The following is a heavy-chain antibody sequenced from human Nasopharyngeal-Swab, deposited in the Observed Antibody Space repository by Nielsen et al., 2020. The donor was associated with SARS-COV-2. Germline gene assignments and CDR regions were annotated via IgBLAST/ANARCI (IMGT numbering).Heavy chain of an antibody. V-gene: IGHV3-23*01. CDR3: AKDPTRLWDVSI. CDR1: GFTFSSYA. Sequence: GESLKISCAASGFTFSSYAMSWVRQAPGKGLEWVSAISGSGGSTYYADSVKGRFTISRDNSKNTLYLQMNSLRAEDTAVYYCAKDPTRLWDVSIWGQGPLVTVSS. CDR2: ISGSGGST. J-gene: IGHJ4*02. D-gene: IGHD3-16*01.